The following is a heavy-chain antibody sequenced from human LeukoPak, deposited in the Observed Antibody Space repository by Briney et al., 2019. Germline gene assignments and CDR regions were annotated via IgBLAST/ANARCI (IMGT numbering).Heavy chain of an antibody. Sequence: SETLSLTCAVYGGSFSGYYWSWIRQPPGKGLEWIGEINHSGSTNYNPSLKSRVTISVDTSKNQFSLKLSSVTAADTAVYYCARAKGDFWSGYYRHYYYGMDVWGQGTTVTVSS. CDR3: ARAKGDFWSGYYRHYYYGMDV. V-gene: IGHV4-34*01. D-gene: IGHD3-3*01. CDR1: GGSFSGYY. J-gene: IGHJ6*02. CDR2: INHSGST.